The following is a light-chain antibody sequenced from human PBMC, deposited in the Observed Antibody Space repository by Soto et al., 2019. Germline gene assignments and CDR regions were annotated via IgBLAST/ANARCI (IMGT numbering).Light chain of an antibody. CDR2: GAS. Sequence: EIVMTQSPATLSVXPGERATLSCRASQSVSSNLAWYQQKPGQAPRVLIYGASTRATGIPARFSGXXXXTXFXLTISRLQSEDFAVYYCLQYDNWPRTFGQGTKVEIK. CDR1: QSVSSN. J-gene: IGKJ1*01. V-gene: IGKV3-15*01. CDR3: LQYDNWPRT.